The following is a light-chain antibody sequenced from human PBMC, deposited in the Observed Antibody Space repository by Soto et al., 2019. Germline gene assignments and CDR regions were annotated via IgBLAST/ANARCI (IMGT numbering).Light chain of an antibody. CDR3: KQYDNWPIT. Sequence: EIGMTQSPATLSVSPGERATLSCRASQSININLAWYQQKPGQAPRLLIYGASTRATGLPARFSGSGSGTEFTLIIRSLQSEDSAVYYCKQYDNWPITFGQGTRLEIK. J-gene: IGKJ5*01. CDR2: GAS. V-gene: IGKV3-15*01. CDR1: QSININ.